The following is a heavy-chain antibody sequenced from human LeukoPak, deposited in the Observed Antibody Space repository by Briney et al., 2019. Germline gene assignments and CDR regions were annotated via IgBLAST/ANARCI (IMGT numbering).Heavy chain of an antibody. CDR1: GGSMFSYY. CDR2: IYSNGIT. D-gene: IGHD3-22*01. J-gene: IGHJ2*01. CDR3: ARRTYYDSSGYHPTSGYFDL. Sequence: SETLSLTCSVSGGSMFSYYWNWIRQPPGKGLEWIGYIYSNGITKYSPSLRSRGTISFATSRNQFSLRLTSVTAADTAIYYCARRTYYDSSGYHPTSGYFDLWGRGTLVTVSS. V-gene: IGHV4-4*08.